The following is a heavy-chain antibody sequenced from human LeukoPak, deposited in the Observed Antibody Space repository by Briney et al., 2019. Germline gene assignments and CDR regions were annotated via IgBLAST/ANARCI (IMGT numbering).Heavy chain of an antibody. V-gene: IGHV4-39*07. CDR1: GGSISSHY. CDR3: ARDIPVTTRYFDY. J-gene: IGHJ4*02. CDR2: IYYSGST. D-gene: IGHD4-17*01. Sequence: SETLSLTCTVSGGSISSHYWGWIRQPPGKGLEWIGSIYYSGSTYYNPSLKSRVTISVDTSKNQFSLKLSSVTAADTAVYYCARDIPVTTRYFDYWGQGTLVTVSS.